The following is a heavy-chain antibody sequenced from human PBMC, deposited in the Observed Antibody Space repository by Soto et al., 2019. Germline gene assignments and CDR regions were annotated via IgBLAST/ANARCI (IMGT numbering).Heavy chain of an antibody. CDR1: GFTFSNDA. CDR3: AKRPLTAAGFDY. D-gene: IGHD6-13*01. CDR2: ITGSGGGT. V-gene: IGHV3-23*01. Sequence: EVQLLESGGGLVQPGGSLRLSCAASGFTFSNDAMTWVRQAPGKGLEWVSVITGSGGGTYFVDSVKGRFTISRDNSKNTVYLQMNSLRAEDTAVYYWAKRPLTAAGFDYWGQGTLVTVSS. J-gene: IGHJ4*02.